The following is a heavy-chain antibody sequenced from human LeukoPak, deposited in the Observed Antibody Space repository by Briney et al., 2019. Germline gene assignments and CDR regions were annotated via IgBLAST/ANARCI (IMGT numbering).Heavy chain of an antibody. CDR2: IYYSGST. D-gene: IGHD2-2*02. CDR3: AGSDIVVVPAAIHHDY. J-gene: IGHJ4*02. CDR1: GGSISSYY. Sequence: SETLSLTCTVSGGSISSYYWSWIRQPPGKGLEWIGYIYYSGSTNYNPSLKSRVTISVDTSKNQFSLKLSSVTAADTAVYYCAGSDIVVVPAAIHHDYWGQGTLVTVSS. V-gene: IGHV4-59*01.